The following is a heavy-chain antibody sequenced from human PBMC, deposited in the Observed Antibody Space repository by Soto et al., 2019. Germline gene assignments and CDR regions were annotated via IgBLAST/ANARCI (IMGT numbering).Heavy chain of an antibody. CDR3: TTDGEGLMVYAIPFDY. J-gene: IGHJ4*02. D-gene: IGHD2-8*01. Sequence: GALRLSCGASGFTFSKAWMSLVRQAPGKGLEWVGWIKSKTDGGTTEYAAPVKGRFTISRDDSKNTLYLQMNSLKTEVTAVYYCTTDGEGLMVYAIPFDYWGQGTLVTVSS. V-gene: IGHV3-15*01. CDR1: GFTFSKAW. CDR2: IKSKTDGGTT.